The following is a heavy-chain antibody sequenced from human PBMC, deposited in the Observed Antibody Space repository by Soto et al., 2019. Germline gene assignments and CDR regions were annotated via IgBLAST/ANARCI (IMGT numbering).Heavy chain of an antibody. CDR1: GYTFTSYG. D-gene: IGHD3-3*01. Sequence: ASVKVSCKASGYTFTSYGISWVRQAPGQGLEWMGWISAYNGNKNYAQKLQGRVTMTTDTSTSTAYMELRSLRSDDTAVYYCARYPGYDFWSGYRNWFDPWGQGTLVTVSS. CDR3: ARYPGYDFWSGYRNWFDP. J-gene: IGHJ5*02. V-gene: IGHV1-18*01. CDR2: ISAYNGNK.